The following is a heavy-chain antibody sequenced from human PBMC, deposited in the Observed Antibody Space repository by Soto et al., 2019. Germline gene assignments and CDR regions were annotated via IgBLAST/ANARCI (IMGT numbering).Heavy chain of an antibody. J-gene: IGHJ4*02. CDR2: VFYGGT. CDR1: SRSMSSNY. Sequence: QVHLQESGPGLVQPSETLSLTCSVSSRSMSSNYWSWIRQSPDKGLEWLGYVFYGGTDYNPSLGGRVSMSVETSKSQFSLKLTSVTVADTAVYYCASYRGALYFESWGPGILVTVSA. CDR3: ASYRGALYFES. D-gene: IGHD3-16*01. V-gene: IGHV4-59*01.